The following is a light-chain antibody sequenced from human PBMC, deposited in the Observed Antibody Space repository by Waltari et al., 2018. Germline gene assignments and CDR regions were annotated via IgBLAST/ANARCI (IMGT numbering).Light chain of an antibody. CDR3: QQYNTWPRT. CDR2: GAS. Sequence: EVVMTQSPATRSVSPGERATLPCRASHSIGSNLAWYQQKPGQTPRLLIYGASTRATGVPARFSGSGAGREFTLTISSLQSEDSVFYYCQQYNTWPRTFGPGT. J-gene: IGKJ3*01. V-gene: IGKV3-15*01. CDR1: HSIGSN.